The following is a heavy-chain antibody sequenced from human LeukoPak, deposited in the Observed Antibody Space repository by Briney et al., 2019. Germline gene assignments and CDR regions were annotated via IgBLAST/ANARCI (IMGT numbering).Heavy chain of an antibody. CDR3: AKVQSSGYDYEPYYFDY. Sequence: GGSLRLSCAASGFTFSSYAMSWVRQAPGNGLEWVSAISGSGGSTYYADSVKGRFTISRDNSKNTLYLQMNSLRAEDTAVYYCAKVQSSGYDYEPYYFDYWGQGTLVTVSS. CDR1: GFTFSSYA. J-gene: IGHJ4*02. CDR2: ISGSGGST. D-gene: IGHD5-12*01. V-gene: IGHV3-23*01.